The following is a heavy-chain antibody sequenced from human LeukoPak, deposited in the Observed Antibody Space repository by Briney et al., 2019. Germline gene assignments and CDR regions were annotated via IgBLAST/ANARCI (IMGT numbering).Heavy chain of an antibody. J-gene: IGHJ4*02. CDR2: ISGSGGSS. CDR3: ARSWDIVATGYFDC. Sequence: GGSLRLSCAASGFTFSSYAMSWVRQAPGKGLEWVSAISGSGGSSYYADSVKGRFTISRDNSKNTLYLQMNSLRAEDTAVYYCARSWDIVATGYFDCWVEETLVTVSS. CDR1: GFTFSSYA. V-gene: IGHV3-23*01. D-gene: IGHD5-12*01.